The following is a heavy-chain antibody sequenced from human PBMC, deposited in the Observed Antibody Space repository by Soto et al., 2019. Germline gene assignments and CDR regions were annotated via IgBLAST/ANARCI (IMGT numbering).Heavy chain of an antibody. CDR2: INHSGST. CDR3: ARGPDYFKSLN. J-gene: IGHJ4*02. D-gene: IGHD4-17*01. Sequence: SETLSLTCAVYGGSFSGYYWSWIRQPPGKGLEWIGEINHSGSTNYNPSLKSRVTISVDTSKNQFSLKLSSVTAADTAVYYCARGPDYFKSLNWGQGTLVTVSS. V-gene: IGHV4-34*01. CDR1: GGSFSGYY.